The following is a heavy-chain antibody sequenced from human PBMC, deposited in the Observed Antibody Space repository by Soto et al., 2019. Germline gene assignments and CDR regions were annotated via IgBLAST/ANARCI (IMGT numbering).Heavy chain of an antibody. CDR2: INEDGGEK. CDR3: ATVPAASASFDH. D-gene: IGHD2-15*01. CDR1: GFNFSDYW. Sequence: EVQLVESGGGLVQPGGSLRLSCAASGFNFSDYWMNWVRQAPGEGLEWVGNINEDGGEKYYMDSVKGRFTISRDNAKNSLDLQMNSLRADDTAVYYCATVPAASASFDHWGQGVLVAVSS. J-gene: IGHJ4*02. V-gene: IGHV3-7*03.